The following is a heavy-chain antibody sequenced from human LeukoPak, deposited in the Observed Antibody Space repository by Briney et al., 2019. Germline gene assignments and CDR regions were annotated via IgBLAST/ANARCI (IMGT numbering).Heavy chain of an antibody. CDR1: GGTFSSYA. CDR2: IIPIFGTT. D-gene: IGHD6-19*01. V-gene: IGHV1-69*13. J-gene: IGHJ5*02. Sequence: ASVKVSCKASGGTFSSYANSWVRQAPGQGLEWMGGIIPIFGTTNYAQKFQGRVTITADESTSTAYMELSSLRSEDTAVYYCARYGSGLGFVDPWGQGTLVTVSS. CDR3: ARYGSGLGFVDP.